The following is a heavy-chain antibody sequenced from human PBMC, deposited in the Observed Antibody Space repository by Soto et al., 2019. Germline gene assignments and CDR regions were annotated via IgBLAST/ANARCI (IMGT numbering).Heavy chain of an antibody. V-gene: IGHV1-69*01. D-gene: IGHD2-2*01. CDR2: IIPIPGTA. J-gene: IGHJ6*02. CDR3: ARSQGSSTSLEIYYYYYYGMDV. CDR1: GGTFGSYA. Sequence: QVQLVQSGAEVKKPGSSVKVSCKASGGTFGSYAISWVRQAPGQGLEWMGGIIPIPGTANYAQKFQGRVTIAADASTRTAYMDLSSLRSEDTAVYYCARSQGSSTSLEIYYYYYYGMDVWGQGTTVTVSS.